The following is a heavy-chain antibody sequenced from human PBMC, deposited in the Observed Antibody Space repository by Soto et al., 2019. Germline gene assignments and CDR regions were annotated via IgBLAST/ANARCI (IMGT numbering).Heavy chain of an antibody. CDR1: GFTFSSYA. CDR3: ARPLWRDDYNWGYFDL. V-gene: IGHV3-30-3*01. J-gene: IGHJ2*01. CDR2: ISYDGSNK. D-gene: IGHD4-4*01. Sequence: QVQLVESGGGVVQPGRSLRLSCAASGFTFSSYAMHWVRQAPGKGLEWVAFISYDGSNKYYADSVKGRFTISRDNSKNTLYLQINSLRAEDTAVYYCARPLWRDDYNWGYFDLWGRGTLVTVSS.